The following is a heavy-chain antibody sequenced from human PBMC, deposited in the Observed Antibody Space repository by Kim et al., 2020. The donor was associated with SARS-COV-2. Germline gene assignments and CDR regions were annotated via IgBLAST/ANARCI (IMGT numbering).Heavy chain of an antibody. CDR3: ARGELKNCSGGSCSFDY. D-gene: IGHD2-15*01. V-gene: IGHV1-69*04. J-gene: IGHJ4*02. Sequence: FQGRVTITADKSTSTAYMELSSLRSEDTAVYYCARGELKNCSGGSCSFDYWGQGTLVTVSS.